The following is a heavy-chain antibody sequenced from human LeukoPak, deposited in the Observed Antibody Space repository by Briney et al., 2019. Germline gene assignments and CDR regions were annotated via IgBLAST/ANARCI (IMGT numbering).Heavy chain of an antibody. Sequence: GGSLRLSCAASGLTFSTYGMTWVRQAPGKGLEWVSGISGSGSSTSYADSVKGRFTISRDNSNNTLYLQMNSLRADDTGVYYCAKDRGYWGQATLVTVSS. CDR1: GLTFSTYG. V-gene: IGHV3-23*01. CDR2: ISGSGSST. CDR3: AKDRGY. J-gene: IGHJ4*02.